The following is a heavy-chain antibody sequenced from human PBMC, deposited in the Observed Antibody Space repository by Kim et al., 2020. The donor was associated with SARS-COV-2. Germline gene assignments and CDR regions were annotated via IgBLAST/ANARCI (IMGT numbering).Heavy chain of an antibody. J-gene: IGHJ4*02. CDR3: AKDRAKTGTVPVPGY. CDR1: GFTFSSYG. CDR2: ISYDGSNK. V-gene: IGHV3-30*18. Sequence: GGSLRLSCAASGFTFSSYGMHWVRQAPGKGLEWVAVISYDGSNKYYADSVKGRFTISRDNSKNTLYLQMNSLRAEDTAVYYCAKDRAKTGTVPVPGYWGQGTLVTVSS. D-gene: IGHD1-1*01.